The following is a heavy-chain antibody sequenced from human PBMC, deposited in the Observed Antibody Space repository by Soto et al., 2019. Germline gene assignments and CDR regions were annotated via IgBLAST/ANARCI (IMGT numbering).Heavy chain of an antibody. CDR2: IYSSGST. CDR1: GGSISNNY. D-gene: IGHD5-18*01. CDR3: ARDHPHSYGVYYFDY. Sequence: SETLSLTCTVSGGSISNNYWNWIRQPPGKGLEWIGYIYSSGSTHYNPSLQNRVTISIDTSKNQVSLKVNSVTAADTAVYYCARDHPHSYGVYYFDYWGQGTPVTVSS. V-gene: IGHV4-59*01. J-gene: IGHJ4*02.